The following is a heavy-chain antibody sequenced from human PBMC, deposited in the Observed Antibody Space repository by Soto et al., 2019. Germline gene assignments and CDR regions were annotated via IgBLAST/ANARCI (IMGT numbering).Heavy chain of an antibody. V-gene: IGHV4-34*01. CDR1: GGSFSGYY. Sequence: SSETLSLTCAVYGGSFSGYYWSWIRQPPGKGLEWIGEINHSGSTNYNPSLKSRVTISVDTSKNQFSLKLSSVTAADTAVYYCARGRDNPSYYDFWSGREGKFDYWGQGTLVTVSS. J-gene: IGHJ4*02. D-gene: IGHD3-3*01. CDR2: INHSGST. CDR3: ARGRDNPSYYDFWSGREGKFDY.